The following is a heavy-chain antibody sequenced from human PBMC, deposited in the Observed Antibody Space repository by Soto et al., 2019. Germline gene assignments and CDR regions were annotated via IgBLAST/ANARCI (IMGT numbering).Heavy chain of an antibody. V-gene: IGHV4-59*01. CDR3: VSQRTSVLTQAYFDY. Sequence: SETLSLTCTVSGGSISNYYWSWIRQPPGKGLEWIGYIYYSGSTNYNPSLKSRVTISLDTSKNQFSLKLSSVTAADTAVYFCVSQRTSVLTQAYFDYWGPGALVTVSS. D-gene: IGHD2-8*01. CDR1: GGSISNYY. J-gene: IGHJ4*02. CDR2: IYYSGST.